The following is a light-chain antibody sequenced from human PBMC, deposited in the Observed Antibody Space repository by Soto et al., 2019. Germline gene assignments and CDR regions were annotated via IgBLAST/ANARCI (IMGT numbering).Light chain of an antibody. CDR3: QQRGDWPRAS. Sequence: EIMMTQSPGTLSVSPGEGATLSCKASQSVGNYLAWYQQKPGQAPRLLIYDASNRATGIPARFSGSRSGTDFTLTISSLEPEDFAVYYCQQRGDWPRASFGGGTTVEIK. J-gene: IGKJ4*01. V-gene: IGKV3-11*01. CDR2: DAS. CDR1: QSVGNY.